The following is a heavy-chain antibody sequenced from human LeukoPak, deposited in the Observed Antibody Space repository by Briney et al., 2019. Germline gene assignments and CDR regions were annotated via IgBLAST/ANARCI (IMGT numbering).Heavy chain of an antibody. Sequence: SETLSLTCTVSGGSISSSSYYWGWIRQPPGKGLERIGSIYYSGSTYYNPSLKSRVTISVDTSKNQFSLKLSSVTAADTAVYYCAREGPRLLAAAGHDYWGQGTLVTVSS. D-gene: IGHD6-13*01. CDR3: AREGPRLLAAAGHDY. CDR1: GGSISSSSYY. V-gene: IGHV4-39*07. CDR2: IYYSGST. J-gene: IGHJ4*02.